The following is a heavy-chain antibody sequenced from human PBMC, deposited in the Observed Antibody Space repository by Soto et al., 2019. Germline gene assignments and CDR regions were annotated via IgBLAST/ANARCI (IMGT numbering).Heavy chain of an antibody. CDR1: GYTFTSYG. J-gene: IGHJ4*02. D-gene: IGHD1-26*01. V-gene: IGHV1-18*01. Sequence: QVQLVQSGAEVKKPGASVKVSCKASGYTFTSYGISWVRQAPGQGLEWMGWISASNGNTNYAQKLQGRVTMTTDTPTITAYMELRSLRSDDTAVYYCARRAGIVGATMLDFDYWGQGTLVTVSS. CDR3: ARRAGIVGATMLDFDY. CDR2: ISASNGNT.